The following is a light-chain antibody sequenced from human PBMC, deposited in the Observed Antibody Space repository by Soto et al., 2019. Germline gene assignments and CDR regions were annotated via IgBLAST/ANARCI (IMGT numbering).Light chain of an antibody. J-gene: IGLJ2*01. CDR2: DVS. Sequence: QSALTQPASVSGSPGQSITISCTGTTSDVGAYDYVSWYQQHPDKAPKLIIYDVSSRPSGISNRFSGSKSGNTASLTISGLQAEDEGDYYCSSYTSSSTLVFGGGTKVNVL. V-gene: IGLV2-14*03. CDR1: TSDVGAYDY. CDR3: SSYTSSSTLV.